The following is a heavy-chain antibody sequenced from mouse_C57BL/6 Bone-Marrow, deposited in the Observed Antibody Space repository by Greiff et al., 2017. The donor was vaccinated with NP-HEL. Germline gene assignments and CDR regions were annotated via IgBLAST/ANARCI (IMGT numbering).Heavy chain of an antibody. CDR2: IFPGSGST. CDR1: GYTFTDYY. CDR3: ARFPLYQNYAMDY. J-gene: IGHJ4*01. V-gene: IGHV1-75*01. Sequence: VQLVESGPELVKPGASVKISCKASGYTFTDYYINWVKQRPGQGLEWIGWIFPGSGSTYYNEKFKGKATLTVDKSSSTAYMLLSSLTSEDSAVYFCARFPLYQNYAMDYWGQGTSVTVSS. D-gene: IGHD1-1*01.